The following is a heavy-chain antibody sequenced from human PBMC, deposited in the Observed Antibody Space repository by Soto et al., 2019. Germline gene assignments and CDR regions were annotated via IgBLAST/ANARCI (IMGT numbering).Heavy chain of an antibody. V-gene: IGHV3-23*01. Sequence: EVQLLESGGGLVQPGGSLRLSCAASGFTFSSYAMSWVRQAPGKGLEWVSALSGSGGSTYYADSVKGRFTISRDKSKNTLYMQRNSAKAEDKDLYYCAKDYDEEAPAWFDPWGQGTLVTVSS. CDR1: GFTFSSYA. CDR3: AKDYDEEAPAWFDP. D-gene: IGHD3-3*01. CDR2: LSGSGGST. J-gene: IGHJ5*02.